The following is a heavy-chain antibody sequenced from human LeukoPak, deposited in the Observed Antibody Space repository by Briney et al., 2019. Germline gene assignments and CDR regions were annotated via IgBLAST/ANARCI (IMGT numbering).Heavy chain of an antibody. V-gene: IGHV3-30*02. CDR1: GFTFSSYG. Sequence: PGGSLRLSCAASGFTFSSYGMHWVRQAPGKGLEWVAFIQYDGSDKYYADSVKGRFTISRDNSKNTLYLQMNSLRPEDTAVYYCAPAPRGHYYFDYWGQGTLVTVSS. J-gene: IGHJ4*02. CDR2: IQYDGSDK. CDR3: APAPRGHYYFDY.